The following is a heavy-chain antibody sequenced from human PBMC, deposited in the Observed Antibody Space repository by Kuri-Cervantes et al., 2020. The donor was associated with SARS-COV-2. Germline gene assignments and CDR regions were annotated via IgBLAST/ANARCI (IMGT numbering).Heavy chain of an antibody. CDR2: ISAYNGNT. D-gene: IGHD3-16*01. V-gene: IGHV1-18*01. Sequence: SVKVSCKASGYTFTSYGISWVRQAPGQGLEWMGWISAYNGNTNYAQKLQGRVTMTTDTSTSTAYMELSSLRSEDTAVYYCARGGWGSGGLRATASHYYYYMDVWGKGTTVTVSS. CDR3: ARGGWGSGGLRATASHYYYYMDV. CDR1: GYTFTSYG. J-gene: IGHJ6*03.